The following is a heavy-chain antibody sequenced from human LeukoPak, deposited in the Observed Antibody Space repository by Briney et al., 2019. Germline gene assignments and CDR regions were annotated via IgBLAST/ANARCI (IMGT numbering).Heavy chain of an antibody. CDR1: GFNFNDSP. J-gene: IGHJ4*02. V-gene: IGHV3-73*01. CDR2: IRSKANTYAT. D-gene: IGHD5-12*01. Sequence: GGSLRLSCAASGFNFNDSPMHWVRQASGRGLEWVGRIRSKANTYATAYAASVKGRFTISRDDSKNTAYLQMNSLKIEDTAVYYCTRLATVEDWGQGTLVTVSS. CDR3: TRLATVED.